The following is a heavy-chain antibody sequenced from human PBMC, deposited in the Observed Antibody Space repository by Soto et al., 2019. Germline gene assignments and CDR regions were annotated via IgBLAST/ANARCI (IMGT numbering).Heavy chain of an antibody. CDR1: GLTFSSYG. Sequence: GGSLRLSCTASGLTFSSYGMNWVRQAPGKGLEWVSSISSSSRTTYYADSVKGRFTISRDNSKNTLYLQMNSLRAEDTAVYYCAKVPGGYDFWSGYYTYYYYGMDVWGQGTTVTVSS. V-gene: IGHV3-48*01. CDR2: ISSSSRTT. CDR3: AKVPGGYDFWSGYYTYYYYGMDV. D-gene: IGHD3-3*01. J-gene: IGHJ6*02.